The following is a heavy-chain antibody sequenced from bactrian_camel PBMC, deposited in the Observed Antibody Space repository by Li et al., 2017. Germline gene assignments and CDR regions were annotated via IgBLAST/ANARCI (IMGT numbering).Heavy chain of an antibody. CDR1: KNIFTSCG. CDR2: IDSDGSA. J-gene: IGHJ4*01. D-gene: IGHD5*01. Sequence: HVQLVESGGGSVQAGGSLKLSCVASKNIFTSCGLAWLRQVPGKPREMVARIDSDGSAAYSDSVKGRFTISKGNAKNTLYLQLNSLKTEDTAMYYCAKLGTRWSEFPYWGQGTQVTVS. CDR3: AKLGTRWSEFPY. V-gene: IGHV3S53*01.